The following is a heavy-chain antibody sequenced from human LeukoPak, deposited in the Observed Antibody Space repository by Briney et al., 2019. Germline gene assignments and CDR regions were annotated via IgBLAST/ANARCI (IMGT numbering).Heavy chain of an antibody. CDR2: IRYDGSNK. D-gene: IGHD6-13*01. J-gene: IGHJ4*02. Sequence: PGGPLRLSCAASGFTFSSYGMHWVRQAPGKGLEWVAFIRYDGSNKYYADSVKGRFTISRDNSKNTLYLQMNSLRAEDTAVYYCANPGMAAAGLDYWGQGTLVTVSS. CDR1: GFTFSSYG. V-gene: IGHV3-30*02. CDR3: ANPGMAAAGLDY.